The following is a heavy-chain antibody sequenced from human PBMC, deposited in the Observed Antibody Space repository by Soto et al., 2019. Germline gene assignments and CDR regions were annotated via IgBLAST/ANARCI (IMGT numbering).Heavy chain of an antibody. CDR2: ISYDGSNK. D-gene: IGHD1-1*01. CDR1: GFTFSSYG. Sequence: QVQLVESGGGVVQPGRSLRLSCAASGFTFSSYGMHWVRQAPGKGLEWVAVISYDGSNKYYADSVKGRFTISRDNSKNTLYLQMNSLRAEDTAVYYCANRRDRGGTKDNWGQGTLVTVSS. J-gene: IGHJ4*02. CDR3: ANRRDRGGTKDN. V-gene: IGHV3-30*18.